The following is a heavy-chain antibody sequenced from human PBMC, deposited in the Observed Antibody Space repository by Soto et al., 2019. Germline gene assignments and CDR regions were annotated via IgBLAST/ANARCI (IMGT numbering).Heavy chain of an antibody. J-gene: IGHJ4*02. CDR2: INHSGST. CDR1: GGSFSGYY. CDR3: ARGLRWLQPVDY. V-gene: IGHV4-34*01. D-gene: IGHD5-18*01. Sequence: QVQLQQWGAGLLKPSETLSLTCAVYGGSFSGYYWSWIRQPPGKGLEWIGEINHSGSTNYNPSLKSRVTISVDTSKNQFSLKLSSVTAADTAVYYCARGLRWLQPVDYWGQGTLVTVSS.